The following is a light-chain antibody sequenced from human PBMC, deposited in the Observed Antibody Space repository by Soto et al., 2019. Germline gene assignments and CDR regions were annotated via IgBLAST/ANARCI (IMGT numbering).Light chain of an antibody. J-gene: IGKJ2*01. CDR2: DAS. V-gene: IGKV1-5*01. CDR3: QQYDSYSYT. Sequence: DIQMTQSPSTLSASLGDRVTITCRASQSISGWLAWYQQKPGKAPKLLIYDASTLGTGVPSRFSGSGSRTEFTLTISSLQPDDFAAYYCQQYDSYSYTFGQGTKLEIK. CDR1: QSISGW.